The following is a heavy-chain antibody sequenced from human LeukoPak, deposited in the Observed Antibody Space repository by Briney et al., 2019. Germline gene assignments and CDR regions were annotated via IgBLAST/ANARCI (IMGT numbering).Heavy chain of an antibody. CDR1: GFTFNSYA. CDR2: ITGSGGAT. J-gene: IGHJ5*02. D-gene: IGHD3-3*01. Sequence: PGGSLRLSCAASGFTFNSYAMNWVRQAPGKGLEWVSAITGSGGATYDADSVKGRFTISRDNSKNTLYLQMNSLRAEDTAVYYCAKDPQLELRFLEWSIRWWFDPWGQGTLVTVSS. CDR3: AKDPQLELRFLEWSIRWWFDP. V-gene: IGHV3-23*01.